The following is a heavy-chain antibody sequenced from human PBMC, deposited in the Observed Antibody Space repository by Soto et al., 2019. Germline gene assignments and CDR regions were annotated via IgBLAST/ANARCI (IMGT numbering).Heavy chain of an antibody. CDR2: FDPEDGET. J-gene: IGHJ4*02. CDR1: GYTITELS. CDR3: ATSSSGYYAYYFDY. Sequence: GASVKVSCKVSGYTITELSMHWVRQAPGKGLEWMGGFDPEDGETIYAQKFQGRVTMTEDTSTDTAYMELSSLRSEDTAVYYCATSSSGYYAYYFDYWGQGTLVTVSS. D-gene: IGHD3-22*01. V-gene: IGHV1-24*01.